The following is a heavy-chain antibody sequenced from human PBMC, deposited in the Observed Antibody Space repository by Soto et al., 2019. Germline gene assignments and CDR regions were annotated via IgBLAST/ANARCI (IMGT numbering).Heavy chain of an antibody. CDR2: IYHSGST. CDR1: GYSISTGFN. D-gene: IGHD6-13*01. V-gene: IGHV4-38-2*02. Sequence: SETLSLTCAVSGYSISTGFNWAWIRQPPGKGLEWIGSIYHSGSTYYNLSLKSRVTISSDASKNQFALSLSSVTAADTAVYYCAKDSSSWYIYFDPWGQGTLVTVSS. J-gene: IGHJ5*02. CDR3: AKDSSSWYIYFDP.